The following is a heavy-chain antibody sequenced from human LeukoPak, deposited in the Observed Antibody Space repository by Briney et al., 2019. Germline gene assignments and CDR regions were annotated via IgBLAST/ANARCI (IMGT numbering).Heavy chain of an antibody. CDR1: GGSISSGGYY. D-gene: IGHD2-2*01. V-gene: IGHV4-30-2*01. J-gene: IGHJ5*02. Sequence: PSQTLSLTCTVSGGSISSGGYYWSWIRQPPGKGLEWIGYIYHSGSTYYNPSLKSRVTISVGRSKNQFSLKLSSVTAADTAVYYCARGGIVVVPAAVYRVWFDPWGQGTLVTVSS. CDR2: IYHSGST. CDR3: ARGGIVVVPAAVYRVWFDP.